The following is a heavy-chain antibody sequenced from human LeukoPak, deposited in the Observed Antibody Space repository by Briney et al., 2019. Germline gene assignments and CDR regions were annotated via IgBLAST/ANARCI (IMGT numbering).Heavy chain of an antibody. D-gene: IGHD5-12*01. CDR3: ARDAGNSGYGCGL. CDR1: GFSFSSYY. Sequence: GGSLRLSCAASGFSFSSYYMSWVRQAPGKGLEWVALINPDGSERYYVDSVKGRFTISRDNARNSLYLQMNNLRGEDTAIYYCARDAGNSGYGCGLWGQGTLVTVSS. V-gene: IGHV3-7*01. CDR2: INPDGSER. J-gene: IGHJ4*02.